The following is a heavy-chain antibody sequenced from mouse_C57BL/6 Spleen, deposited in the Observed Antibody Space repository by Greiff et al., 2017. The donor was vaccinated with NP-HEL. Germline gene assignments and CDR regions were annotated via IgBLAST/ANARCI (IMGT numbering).Heavy chain of an antibody. Sequence: EVKLMESGGDLVKPGGSLKLSCAASGFTFSSYGMSWVRQTPDKRLEWVATISSGGRYTYYPDSVKGRFTISRDNAKNTLYLQMSSLKSEDTAMYYCARDYGNYAMDYWGQGTSVTVSS. CDR1: GFTFSSYG. V-gene: IGHV5-6*01. CDR2: ISSGGRYT. D-gene: IGHD1-1*01. CDR3: ARDYGNYAMDY. J-gene: IGHJ4*01.